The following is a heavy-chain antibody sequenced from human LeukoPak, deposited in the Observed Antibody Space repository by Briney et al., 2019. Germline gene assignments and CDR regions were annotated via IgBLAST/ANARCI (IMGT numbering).Heavy chain of an antibody. D-gene: IGHD3-22*01. J-gene: IGHJ4*02. CDR3: VKDLSYESSGSVIEN. CDR1: GFTFEDYT. CDR2: ISWDGTT. V-gene: IGHV3-43*01. Sequence: PRGSLRLSCAASGFTFEDYTMHWVRQGPGKTLEWVSLISWDGTTYYADSLKGRFTISRDNSKNSLYLQMDTLTTDDTAFYYCVKDLSYESSGSVIENWGQGTLVTVSS.